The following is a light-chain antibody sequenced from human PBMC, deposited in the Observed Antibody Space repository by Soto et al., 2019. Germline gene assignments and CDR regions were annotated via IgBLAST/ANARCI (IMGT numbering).Light chain of an antibody. V-gene: IGKV3-20*01. J-gene: IGKJ1*01. Sequence: IVLPQSTCTLSLSPGEGSTLSCIAIQSIGGNFLAWYQQRRGQAPRLLIHGASNRATGIPDRFSGSGSGTDFTPTITRLEPEDFAVYYCQQYGGSPRTFGQGTKVDIK. CDR1: QSIGGNF. CDR2: GAS. CDR3: QQYGGSPRT.